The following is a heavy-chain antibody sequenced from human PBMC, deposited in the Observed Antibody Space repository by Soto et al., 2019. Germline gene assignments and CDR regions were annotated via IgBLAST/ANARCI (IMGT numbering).Heavy chain of an antibody. CDR1: GYTFTSYD. CDR2: MNPNSGNT. D-gene: IGHD3-10*01. Sequence: WASVKVSCKASGYTFTSYDINWVRQATGQGLEWMGWMNPNSGNTGYAQKFQGRVTMTRNTSISTAYMELSSLRSEDTAVYYCARGRWGSGSYAFDIWGQGTMVTVSS. V-gene: IGHV1-8*01. CDR3: ARGRWGSGSYAFDI. J-gene: IGHJ3*02.